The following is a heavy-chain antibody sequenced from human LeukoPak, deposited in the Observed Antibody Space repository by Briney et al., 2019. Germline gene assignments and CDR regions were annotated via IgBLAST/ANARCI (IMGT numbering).Heavy chain of an antibody. J-gene: IGHJ4*02. Sequence: SETLSLTCTVSGGSISTYYWNWIRQPPGKGLEWIGYIYHSGSTNYNPSLQSRVTISVDTSKNQFSLNLNSVTAADTAVYYCARSTLNAADVAFDYWGQGTLVTVSS. V-gene: IGHV4-59*01. CDR2: IYHSGST. CDR1: GGSISTYY. D-gene: IGHD1-1*01. CDR3: ARSTLNAADVAFDY.